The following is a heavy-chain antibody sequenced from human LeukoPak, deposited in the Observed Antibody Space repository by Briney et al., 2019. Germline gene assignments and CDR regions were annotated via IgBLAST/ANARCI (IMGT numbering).Heavy chain of an antibody. V-gene: IGHV4-4*07. CDR1: GGSISSHY. J-gene: IGHJ6*02. CDR2: IYTSGST. Sequence: SETLSLTCTVSGGSISSHYWSWIRQPAGKGLEWIGRIYTSGSTNYNPSLKSRVTMSVDTSKNQFSLKLSSVTAADTAVYYCARDPISIAVAGYYYYYGMDVWGQGTTVTVSS. D-gene: IGHD6-19*01. CDR3: ARDPISIAVAGYYYYYGMDV.